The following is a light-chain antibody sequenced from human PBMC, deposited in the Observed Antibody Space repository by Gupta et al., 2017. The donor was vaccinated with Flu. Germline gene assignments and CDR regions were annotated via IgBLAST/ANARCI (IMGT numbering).Light chain of an antibody. CDR3: QQYNNWPRT. J-gene: IGKJ4*01. Sequence: ELVMTQSTATLSVSPGESATLSCRPSQSVSSNLAWYQQKPGQAPKLLIYCASTRATGIPARFSGSGSGTEFTLTISSLQAEDVAVYYCQQYNNWPRTFGEGTKVEIK. CDR1: QSVSSN. CDR2: CAS. V-gene: IGKV3-15*01.